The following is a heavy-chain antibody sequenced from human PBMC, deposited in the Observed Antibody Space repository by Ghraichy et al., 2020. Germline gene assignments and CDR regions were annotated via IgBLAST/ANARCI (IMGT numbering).Heavy chain of an antibody. J-gene: IGHJ4*02. V-gene: IGHV1-2*02. Sequence: ASVKVSCKASGYTFTGYYMHWVRQAPGQGLEWMGWINPNSGGTNYAQKFQGRVTMTRDTSTSTAYMELSRLRSDDTAVYYCAGPRYCSGGSCYSPSRFDYWGQGTLVTVSS. CDR1: GYTFTGYY. CDR3: AGPRYCSGGSCYSPSRFDY. CDR2: INPNSGGT. D-gene: IGHD2-15*01.